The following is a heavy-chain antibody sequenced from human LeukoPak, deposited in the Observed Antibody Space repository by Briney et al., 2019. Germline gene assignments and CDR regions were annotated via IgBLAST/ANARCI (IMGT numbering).Heavy chain of an antibody. V-gene: IGHV1-2*02. J-gene: IGHJ6*03. Sequence: ASVKFSCSASADTFTGDYMQWVRQDPAQGLEWMGWINPNSGGAKYAQNFQGRVIMTTDTSISTAYMELSSLRSDDTAVYYCARSSPPTYYHFYYYMDVWGKGSTVTVSS. CDR2: INPNSGGA. CDR3: ARSSPPTYYHFYYYMDV. D-gene: IGHD6-13*01. CDR1: ADTFTGDY.